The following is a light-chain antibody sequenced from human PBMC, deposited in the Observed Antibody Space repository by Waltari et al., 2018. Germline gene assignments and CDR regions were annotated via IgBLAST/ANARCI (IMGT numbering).Light chain of an antibody. J-gene: IGKJ5*01. Sequence: DIQMTQSPSSVSPSVGDRVTITCRASPDISSRLAWYQQEAGKAPKLLIYAASILRSGVPSRFSGSGSRTACTLTISSLQPEDFATYDCQQAKSFPVIFCQGTRLEIK. CDR3: QQAKSFPVI. V-gene: IGKV1D-12*01. CDR2: AAS. CDR1: PDISSR.